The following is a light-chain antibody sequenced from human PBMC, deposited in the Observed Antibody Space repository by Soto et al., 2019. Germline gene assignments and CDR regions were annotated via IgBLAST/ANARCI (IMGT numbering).Light chain of an antibody. Sequence: QSVVTQPPSVSGAPGQRVTISCTGSSSNIGAGYDVHWYQQFPGTAPKLLIYGNNNRPSGVPDRFSGSKSGTSASLAITGLQAEDEADYYCQSFDTRLNSVVFGGGTKLTDL. CDR1: SSNIGAGYD. CDR2: GNN. J-gene: IGLJ2*01. CDR3: QSFDTRLNSVV. V-gene: IGLV1-40*01.